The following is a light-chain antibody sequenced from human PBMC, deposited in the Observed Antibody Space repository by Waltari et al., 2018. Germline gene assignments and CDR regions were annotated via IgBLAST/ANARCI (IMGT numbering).Light chain of an antibody. CDR1: QSVLWDSNKKGY. CDR2: WAS. J-gene: IGKJ2*01. Sequence: DIVMTQSPDSLAVSLGERATINSKSSQSVLWDSNKKGYLAWYQQKAGQPPKLLIYWASTREYGVPDRFSGSGSGTDFTLTIASLQAEDVAVYFCQQYYSFPYTFGQGTNLEIK. V-gene: IGKV4-1*01. CDR3: QQYYSFPYT.